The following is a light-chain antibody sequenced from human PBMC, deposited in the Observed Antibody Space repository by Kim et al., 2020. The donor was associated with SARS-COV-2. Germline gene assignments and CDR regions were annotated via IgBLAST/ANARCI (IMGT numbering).Light chain of an antibody. CDR1: QRGGSKC. Sequence: SPGERATLSCRASQRGGSKCLVRYQQKPGQAPRLLVCGASTRATGIPDRFSGSGSGTDFTLTISRLEPEDFAVYYCQQYGGSPWTFGQGTKVDIK. CDR2: GAS. J-gene: IGKJ1*01. CDR3: QQYGGSPWT. V-gene: IGKV3-20*01.